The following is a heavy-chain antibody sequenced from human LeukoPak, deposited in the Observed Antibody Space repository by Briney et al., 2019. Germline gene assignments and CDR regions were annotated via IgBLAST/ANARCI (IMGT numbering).Heavy chain of an antibody. D-gene: IGHD2-2*01. Sequence: SETLSLTCAVSGGSFSGYYWSWIRQPAGKGLEWIGEINHSGSTNYNPSLKSRVTISVDTSKNQFSPKLSSVTAADTAVYYCARALGYCSSTSCYEGPLAFDIWGQGTMVTVSS. CDR2: INHSGST. CDR3: ARALGYCSSTSCYEGPLAFDI. J-gene: IGHJ3*02. V-gene: IGHV4-34*01. CDR1: GGSFSGYY.